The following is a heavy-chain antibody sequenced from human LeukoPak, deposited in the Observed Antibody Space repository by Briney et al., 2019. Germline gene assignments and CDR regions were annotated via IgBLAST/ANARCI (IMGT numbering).Heavy chain of an antibody. CDR1: GFIFSGCA. J-gene: IGHJ4*02. CDR3: AKGLYDWLSDTDY. Sequence: PGGSLRLSCAASGFIFSGCAMSWVRQAPGKGLEWVSAIRGSGGTTYYADSVKGRFTISRDNSKDTLYLQMNSLRAEDTAVYYCAKGLYDWLSDTDYWGQGTLVTVSS. D-gene: IGHD3-9*01. CDR2: IRGSGGTT. V-gene: IGHV3-23*01.